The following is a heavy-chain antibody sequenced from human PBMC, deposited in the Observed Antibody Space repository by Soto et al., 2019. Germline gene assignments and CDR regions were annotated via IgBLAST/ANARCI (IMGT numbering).Heavy chain of an antibody. D-gene: IGHD6-6*01. CDR1: GGSISSYY. CDR3: ARAGGSSNAY. J-gene: IGHJ4*02. V-gene: IGHV4-59*01. Sequence: SETLSLTCTVSGGSISSYYWSWIRQPPGKGLEWIGCIYYSGNTNYTPSLKSRVTISVDTSKNQFSLKLSSVTAADTAVYYCARAGGSSNAYWGKGTLVPVYS. CDR2: IYYSGNT.